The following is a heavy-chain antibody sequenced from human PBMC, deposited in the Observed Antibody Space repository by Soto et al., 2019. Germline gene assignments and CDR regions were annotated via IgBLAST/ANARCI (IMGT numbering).Heavy chain of an antibody. V-gene: IGHV4-31*03. CDR2: IHFSGDT. Sequence: QVQLQESGPGLVEPSQTLSLTCTVSGGSISGGGFYWSWIRQHPGKGLEWIGYIHFSGDTYYNPSLQSRVTISVDTSTNQFSLKLTSLTAADTAVYFSARGADGYKLGNYWGQGTLVTVSS. J-gene: IGHJ4*02. CDR3: ARGADGYKLGNY. CDR1: GGSISGGGFY. D-gene: IGHD5-12*01.